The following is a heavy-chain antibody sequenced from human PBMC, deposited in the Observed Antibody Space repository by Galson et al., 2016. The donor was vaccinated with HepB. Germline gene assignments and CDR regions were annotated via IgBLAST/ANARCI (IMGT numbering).Heavy chain of an antibody. Sequence: SVKVSCKASGYTFTGYQVHWVRQAPGQGLKWMGWINPNNGDTKYEQKFQGRVTMTRDTAISTAYMELTRLTSDDTAIYYCARGHSGGSEFDFWGRGTLVTVSS. CDR1: GYTFTGYQ. CDR3: ARGHSGGSEFDF. D-gene: IGHD2-15*01. V-gene: IGHV1-2*02. J-gene: IGHJ4*02. CDR2: INPNNGDT.